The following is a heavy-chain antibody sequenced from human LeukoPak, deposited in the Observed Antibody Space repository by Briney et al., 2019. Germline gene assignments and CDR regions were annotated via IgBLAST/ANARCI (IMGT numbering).Heavy chain of an antibody. Sequence: SETLSLTCAVYGGSFSGYYWSWIRQPPGKELEWIGEINHSGSTNYNPSLKSRVTISVDTSKNQFSLKLSSVTAADTAVYYCARYRYSGSYDYWGQGTLVTVSS. J-gene: IGHJ4*02. V-gene: IGHV4-34*01. CDR3: ARYRYSGSYDY. D-gene: IGHD1-26*01. CDR2: INHSGST. CDR1: GGSFSGYY.